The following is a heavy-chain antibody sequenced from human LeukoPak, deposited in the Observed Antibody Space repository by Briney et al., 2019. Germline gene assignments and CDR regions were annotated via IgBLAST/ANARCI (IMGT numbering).Heavy chain of an antibody. V-gene: IGHV3-30*18. CDR3: TKEGQTPYTSKFSFDY. CDR1: GFTFSNYG. CDR2: ISSEGSVE. D-gene: IGHD6-13*01. J-gene: IGHJ4*02. Sequence: GGSLRLSCAASGFTFSNYGMHWVRQAPGKGLEGVAVISSEGSVEYYADSVKSRFTISRDNSKNTMYVQMNTLRPEDTALYYCTKEGQTPYTSKFSFDYWGQGTLVTVSS.